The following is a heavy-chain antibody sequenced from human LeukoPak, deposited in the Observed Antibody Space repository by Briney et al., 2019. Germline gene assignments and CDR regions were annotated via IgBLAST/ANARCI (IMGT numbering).Heavy chain of an antibody. D-gene: IGHD5-18*01. CDR3: ARNPEFNTAMETDAFDI. Sequence: GESLKISCAASGFTFSSYWMSWVRQAPGKGLEWVANMKQDGSEKYYVDSVKGRFTISRDNAKNSLYLQMNSLRAEDTAVYYCARNPEFNTAMETDAFDIWGQGTMVTVSS. J-gene: IGHJ3*02. CDR2: MKQDGSEK. V-gene: IGHV3-7*01. CDR1: GFTFSSYW.